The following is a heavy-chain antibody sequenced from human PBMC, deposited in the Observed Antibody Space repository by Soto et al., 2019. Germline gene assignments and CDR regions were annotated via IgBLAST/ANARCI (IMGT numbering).Heavy chain of an antibody. CDR3: AKDFALVNGDFWSGYSLAYYFDY. CDR1: GFTFSSYA. CDR2: ISGSGGST. V-gene: IGHV3-23*01. D-gene: IGHD3-3*01. J-gene: IGHJ4*02. Sequence: GWSLRLSCAASGFTFSSYAMSWVRQAPGKGLEWVSAISGSGGSTYYADSVKGRFTISRDNSKNTLYLQMNSLRAEDTAVYYCAKDFALVNGDFWSGYSLAYYFDYWGQGTLVTVSS.